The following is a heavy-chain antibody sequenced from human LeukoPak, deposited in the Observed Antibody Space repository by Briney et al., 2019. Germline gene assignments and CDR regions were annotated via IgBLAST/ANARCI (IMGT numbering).Heavy chain of an antibody. CDR1: GFTFSGYP. J-gene: IGHJ6*02. CDR2: INHNGNVN. CDR3: ARGGGLDV. D-gene: IGHD3-16*01. V-gene: IGHV3-7*03. Sequence: GGSLRLSCAASGFTFSGYPIHWARQAPGKGLEWVASINHNGNVNYYMDSVKGRFTISRDNAKNSLYLQMSNLRAEDTAVYFCARGGGLDVWGQGATVTVSS.